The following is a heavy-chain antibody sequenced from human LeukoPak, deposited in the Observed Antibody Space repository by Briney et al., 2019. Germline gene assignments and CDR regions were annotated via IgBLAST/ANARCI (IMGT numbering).Heavy chain of an antibody. Sequence: GGSLRFSCAASGFTFSDYYMSWIRQAPGKGLEWVSYISSSGSTIYYADSVKGRFTISRDNAKNSLYLQMNSLRAEDTAVYYCARRYLWPLIDYWGQGTLVTVSS. V-gene: IGHV3-11*04. CDR3: ARRYLWPLIDY. J-gene: IGHJ4*02. D-gene: IGHD2-8*01. CDR2: ISSSGSTI. CDR1: GFTFSDYY.